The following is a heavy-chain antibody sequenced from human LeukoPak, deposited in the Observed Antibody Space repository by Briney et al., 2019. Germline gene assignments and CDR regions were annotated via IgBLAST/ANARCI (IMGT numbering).Heavy chain of an antibody. CDR2: ISSSSSTI. V-gene: IGHV3-48*02. J-gene: IGHJ4*02. D-gene: IGHD3-10*01. Sequence: GGSLRLSCAASGFTFSSYSMNWVRQAPGKGLEWVSYISSSSSTIYYADSVKGRFTISRDNAKNSLYLQMNSLGDEDTAVYYCARDRWFGELLYDYWGQGTLVTVSS. CDR1: GFTFSSYS. CDR3: ARDRWFGELLYDY.